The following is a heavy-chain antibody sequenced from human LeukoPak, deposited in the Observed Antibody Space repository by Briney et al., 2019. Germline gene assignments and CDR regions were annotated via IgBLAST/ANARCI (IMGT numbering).Heavy chain of an antibody. CDR3: ASVTGATIDY. V-gene: IGHV4-39*07. CDR1: GGSISSSSYY. J-gene: IGHJ4*02. Sequence: SETLSLTCTVSGGSISSSSYYWGWIRQPPGKGLEWIGSIYYSGSTYYNPSLKCRVTISVDTSKNQFSLKLSSVTAADTAVYYCASVTGATIDYWGQGTLVTVSS. CDR2: IYYSGST. D-gene: IGHD1-26*01.